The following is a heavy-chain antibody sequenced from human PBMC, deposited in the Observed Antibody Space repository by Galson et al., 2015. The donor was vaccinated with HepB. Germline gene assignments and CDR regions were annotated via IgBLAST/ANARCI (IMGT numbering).Heavy chain of an antibody. V-gene: IGHV3-30-3*01. Sequence: SLRLSCAASGFTFSSYAMHWVRQAPGKGLEWVAVISYDGSNKYYADSVKGRFTISRDNSKNTLYLQMNSLRAEDTAVYYCAREPAFIGYGMDVWGKGTTVTVSS. CDR2: ISYDGSNK. CDR1: GFTFSSYA. CDR3: AREPAFIGYGMDV. J-gene: IGHJ6*04. D-gene: IGHD2/OR15-2a*01.